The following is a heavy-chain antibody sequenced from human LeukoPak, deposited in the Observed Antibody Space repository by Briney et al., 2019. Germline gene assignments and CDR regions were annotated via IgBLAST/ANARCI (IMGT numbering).Heavy chain of an antibody. Sequence: SQTLSLTCAISGVSVSSNSAAWDCIRQSPSRGLEWLVRTYYRSKWYNDYAVSVKGRITINPDTSNNQFSLQLNSVTPEDTAVYYCARGPMVRGVIRYYYYGMDVWGQGTTVTVSS. CDR3: ARGPMVRGVIRYYYYGMDV. V-gene: IGHV6-1*01. D-gene: IGHD3-10*01. CDR1: GVSVSSNSAA. J-gene: IGHJ6*02. CDR2: TYYRSKWYN.